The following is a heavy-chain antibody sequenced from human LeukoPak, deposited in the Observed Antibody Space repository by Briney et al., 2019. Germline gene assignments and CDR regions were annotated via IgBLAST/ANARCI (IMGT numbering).Heavy chain of an antibody. J-gene: IGHJ4*02. CDR1: GYSFTDNY. CDR3: GRASYCGGACYYYFDS. Sequence: ASAKVSCKASGYSFTDNYLHWVRRAPGQGLEWMGWLNPNSGATWYGQKFQGRITMTRDTSSSTAYMELSSLRSDDTAVYYCGRASYCGGACYYYFDSWGQGTLVSVSS. D-gene: IGHD2-21*02. CDR2: LNPNSGAT. V-gene: IGHV1-2*02.